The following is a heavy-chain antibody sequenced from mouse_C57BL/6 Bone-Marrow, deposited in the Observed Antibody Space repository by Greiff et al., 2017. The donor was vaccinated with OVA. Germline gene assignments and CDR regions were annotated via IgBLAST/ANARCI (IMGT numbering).Heavy chain of an antibody. Sequence: VQLKESGPELVKPGASVKISCKASGYSFTGYYMNWVKQSPEQSLEWIGEINPSTGGTTYNQKFKAKATLTVAKSSSTAYMQRKSLTSEDSAVYYWARGYYDPWFAYWGEGTLVTVSA. V-gene: IGHV1-42*01. CDR1: GYSFTGYY. CDR3: ARGYYDPWFAY. D-gene: IGHD2-4*01. J-gene: IGHJ3*01. CDR2: INPSTGGT.